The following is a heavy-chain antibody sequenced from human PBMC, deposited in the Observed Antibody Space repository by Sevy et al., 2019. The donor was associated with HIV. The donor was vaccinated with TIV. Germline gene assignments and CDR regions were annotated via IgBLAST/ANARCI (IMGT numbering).Heavy chain of an antibody. J-gene: IGHJ5*02. Sequence: GGSLRLSCSASGFTFSNYAMHWVRQAPGKGLEYVSGLSSDNAGSTYYADSVNGRFTISRDNSKNTVYLQMSNLRTEDTAVYSCVKDRIETILWSKGDWFDPWGQGTLVTVSS. CDR1: GFTFSNYA. CDR2: LSSDNAGST. CDR3: VKDRIETILWSKGDWFDP. V-gene: IGHV3-64D*06. D-gene: IGHD3-9*01.